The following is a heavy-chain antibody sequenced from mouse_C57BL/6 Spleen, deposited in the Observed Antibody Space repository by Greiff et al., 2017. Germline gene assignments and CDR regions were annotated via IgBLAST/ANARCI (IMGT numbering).Heavy chain of an antibody. Sequence: QVQLQQPGAELVRPGSSVKLSCKASGYTFTSYWMHWVKQRPIQGLEWIGNIDPSDSETHYNQKFKDKATLTVDKSSSTAYMQLSSLTSEDSAVYYCARGEGLRRGFDDWGQGTTLTVSS. CDR2: IDPSDSET. CDR3: ARGEGLRRGFDD. J-gene: IGHJ2*01. D-gene: IGHD2-4*01. CDR1: GYTFTSYW. V-gene: IGHV1-52*01.